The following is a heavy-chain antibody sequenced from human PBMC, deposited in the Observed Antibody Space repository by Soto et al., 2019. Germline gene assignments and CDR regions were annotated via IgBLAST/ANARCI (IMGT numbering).Heavy chain of an antibody. Sequence: PSETLSLTCAVYGGSFSGYYWSWIRQPPGKGLEWIGEINHSGGTNYNPSLKSRVTISVDTSKNQFSLKLSSVTAADTAVYYCARGGLGYCSSTSCYVDYWGQGTLVTVSS. V-gene: IGHV4-34*01. J-gene: IGHJ4*02. CDR1: GGSFSGYY. D-gene: IGHD2-2*01. CDR3: ARGGLGYCSSTSCYVDY. CDR2: INHSGGT.